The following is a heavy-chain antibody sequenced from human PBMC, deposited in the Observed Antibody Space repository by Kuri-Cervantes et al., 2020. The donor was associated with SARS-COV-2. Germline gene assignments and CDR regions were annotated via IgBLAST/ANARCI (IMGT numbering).Heavy chain of an antibody. CDR2: IYYSGST. CDR1: GGSISSYY. Sequence: ESLKISCTVSGGSISSYYWSWIRQPPGKGLEWIGYIYYSGSTNYNPSLKSRVTISVDTSKNQFSLKLSSVTAADTAVYYCARGGVAAGNFQHWGQGTLVTVSS. CDR3: ARGGVAAGNFQH. J-gene: IGHJ1*01. V-gene: IGHV4-59*01. D-gene: IGHD6-13*01.